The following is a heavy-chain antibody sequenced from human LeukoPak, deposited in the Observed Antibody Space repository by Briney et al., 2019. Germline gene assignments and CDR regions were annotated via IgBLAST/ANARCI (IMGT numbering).Heavy chain of an antibody. CDR2: ISAYNGNT. V-gene: IGHV1-18*01. D-gene: IGHD3-9*01. CDR1: GYTFTSYG. Sequence: GASVKVSCKASGYTFTSYGISWVRQAPGQGLEWMGWISAYNGNTNYAQKLQGRVTMTTDTSTSTAYMELRSLRSEDTAVYYCAREGYDILTGSYNWFDPWGQGTLVTVSS. J-gene: IGHJ5*02. CDR3: AREGYDILTGSYNWFDP.